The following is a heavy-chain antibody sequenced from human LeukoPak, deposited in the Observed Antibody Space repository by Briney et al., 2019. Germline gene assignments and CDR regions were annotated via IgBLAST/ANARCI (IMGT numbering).Heavy chain of an antibody. Sequence: SQTLSLTCAISGDSVSSNSAAWNWIRQSPSRGLEWLGRTYYRSKWYNDYAVSVKSRITINPDTSKNQFSLQLNSVTPEDTAVYYCARAHETYYDFWSGYSSRGNDAFDIWGQGTMVTVSS. CDR2: TYYRSKWYN. J-gene: IGHJ3*02. CDR3: ARAHETYYDFWSGYSSRGNDAFDI. D-gene: IGHD3-3*01. V-gene: IGHV6-1*01. CDR1: GDSVSSNSAA.